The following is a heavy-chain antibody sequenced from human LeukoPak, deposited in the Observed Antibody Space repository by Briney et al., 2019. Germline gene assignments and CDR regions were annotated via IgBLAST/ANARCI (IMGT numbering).Heavy chain of an antibody. D-gene: IGHD5-12*01. CDR1: GGSISSDDYY. CDR2: ITYSGST. Sequence: SETLSLTCTVSGGSISSDDYYWSWIRQPPGKGLEWIGHITYSGSTDYSPSLRSRVTTSVDTSKNQFSLKLNSVTAAETAMYFCARGGVGGYDYFDSWGQGTLVAVSS. J-gene: IGHJ4*02. CDR3: ARGGVGGYDYFDS. V-gene: IGHV4-30-4*01.